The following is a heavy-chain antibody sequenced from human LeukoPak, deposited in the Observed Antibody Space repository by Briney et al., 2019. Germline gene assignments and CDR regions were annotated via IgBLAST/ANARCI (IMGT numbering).Heavy chain of an antibody. CDR1: EFTVSTNY. Sequence: GGSLRLSCAASEFTVSTNYMTWVRQAPGKGLEWVSIIYSTGGKYYADSVKGRFTISRDNSKNTLYLQMNSLRAEDAAVYYCAKDWDPGYYDSSGSYPDYWGQGTLVTVSS. V-gene: IGHV3-66*02. J-gene: IGHJ4*02. D-gene: IGHD3-22*01. CDR2: IYSTGGK. CDR3: AKDWDPGYYDSSGSYPDY.